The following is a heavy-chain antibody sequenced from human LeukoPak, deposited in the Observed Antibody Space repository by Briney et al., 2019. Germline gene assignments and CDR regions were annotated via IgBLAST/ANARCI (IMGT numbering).Heavy chain of an antibody. Sequence: KCGESLKISCKGSGYSFTSYWISWVRQMPGKGLEWMGRIDPSDSYTNYSPSFQGHVTISADKSIGTAYLQWSSLKASDTAMYYCAKRRMVRGKDDAFDIWGQGTMVTVSS. D-gene: IGHD3-10*01. V-gene: IGHV5-10-1*01. J-gene: IGHJ3*02. CDR1: GYSFTSYW. CDR2: IDPSDSYT. CDR3: AKRRMVRGKDDAFDI.